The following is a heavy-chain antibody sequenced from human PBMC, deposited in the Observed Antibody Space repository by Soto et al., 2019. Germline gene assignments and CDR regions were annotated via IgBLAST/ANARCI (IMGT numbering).Heavy chain of an antibody. CDR1: GYTLTELS. CDR2: YELENGET. Sequence: ASVKVSCKVSGYTLTELSMHWVRQAPGEGLEWMGGYELENGETIYAQRFQGRVTMTEESSADTPYLELSSLRSEATAVYSCAIEVRRSNQFDHWGQGTMVTVSS. V-gene: IGHV1-24*01. D-gene: IGHD3-10*01. CDR3: AIEVRRSNQFDH. J-gene: IGHJ4*02.